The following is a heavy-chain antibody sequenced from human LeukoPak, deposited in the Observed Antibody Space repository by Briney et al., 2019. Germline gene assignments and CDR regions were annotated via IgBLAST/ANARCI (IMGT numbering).Heavy chain of an antibody. CDR2: IYPNGGST. D-gene: IGHD6-19*01. V-gene: IGHV3-23*01. CDR3: TKDVVPDSGWDLDY. CDR1: GFTFSTYS. J-gene: IGHJ4*02. Sequence: GESLRLSCAASGFTFSTYSMTWVRQGPGKGLEWVSSIYPNGGSTFYADSVKGRFTISRDNSENTLYLQMSSLRTEDTAIYYCTKDVVPDSGWDLDYWGQGTLVTVSS.